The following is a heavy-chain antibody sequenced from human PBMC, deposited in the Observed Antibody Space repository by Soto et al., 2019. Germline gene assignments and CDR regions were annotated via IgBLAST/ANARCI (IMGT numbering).Heavy chain of an antibody. D-gene: IGHD3-10*01. Sequence: AETLSLTCSVSGGSINSYWWSWIRQPAGKGLEWIGRVYSSGTTDYNPSLNSRATMSVETSKNQFSLKLSSVTAADTAVYYCARDIGSFAYGEGYWGQGIQVTVS. J-gene: IGHJ4*02. CDR3: ARDIGSFAYGEGY. V-gene: IGHV4-4*07. CDR2: VYSSGTT. CDR1: GGSINSYW.